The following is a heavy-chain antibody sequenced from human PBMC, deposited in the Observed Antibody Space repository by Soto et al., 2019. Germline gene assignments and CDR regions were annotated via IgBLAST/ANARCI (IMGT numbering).Heavy chain of an antibody. CDR2: INPSGGST. CDR1: GYTFTSYY. D-gene: IGHD2-21*02. Sequence: ASVKVSCKASGYTFTSYYMHWVRQAPGQGLEWMGIINPSGGSTSYAQKFQARVTMTRDTSTSTVYMELSSLRSEDTAVYYCARSPAVIGYCGGDCYSEFNWGRGTLDTGSS. V-gene: IGHV1-46*03. J-gene: IGHJ4*02. CDR3: ARSPAVIGYCGGDCYSEFN.